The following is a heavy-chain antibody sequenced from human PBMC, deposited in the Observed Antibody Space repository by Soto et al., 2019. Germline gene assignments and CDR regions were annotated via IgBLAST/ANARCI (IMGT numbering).Heavy chain of an antibody. CDR1: GVSIISHY. Sequence: EVQLVGSGGGLIQPGGSLRLSCAASGVSIISHYMSWVRQAPGKGLEWISLIYAGGSTFYADSVKGRFTISRDNSKNTLYLQMDSLTAADTAVYYCASGENGYNKFYFDFWGQGTLVTVSS. V-gene: IGHV3-53*01. J-gene: IGHJ4*02. CDR2: IYAGGST. D-gene: IGHD5-12*01. CDR3: ASGENGYNKFYFDF.